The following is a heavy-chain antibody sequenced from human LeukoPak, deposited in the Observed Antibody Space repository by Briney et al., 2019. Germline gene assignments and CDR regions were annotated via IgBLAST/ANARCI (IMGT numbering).Heavy chain of an antibody. CDR2: ISGSGGST. Sequence: GGSLRLSCAASGFTVSSYGMSWVRQAPGEGLEWVSAISGSGGSTYYADSVKGRFTISRDNSKNTLYLQMNSLRAEDTAVYYCAKGPLYGSGTDYWGQGTLVTVSS. J-gene: IGHJ4*02. V-gene: IGHV3-23*01. CDR1: GFTVSSYG. CDR3: AKGPLYGSGTDY. D-gene: IGHD3-10*01.